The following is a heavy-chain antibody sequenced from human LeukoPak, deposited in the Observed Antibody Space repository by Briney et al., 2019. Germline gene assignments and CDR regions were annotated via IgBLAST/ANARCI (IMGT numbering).Heavy chain of an antibody. CDR1: GGSISSGDYY. J-gene: IGHJ5*02. D-gene: IGHD3-3*01. CDR2: IYYSGST. Sequence: SQTLSLTCTVSGGSISSGDYYRSWIRQPPGKGLEWIGYIYYSGSTYYNPSLKSRVTISVDTSKNQFSLKLSSVTAADTAVYYCARAGDTARWNGYPSGWFDPWGQGTLVTVSS. V-gene: IGHV4-30-4*08. CDR3: ARAGDTARWNGYPSGWFDP.